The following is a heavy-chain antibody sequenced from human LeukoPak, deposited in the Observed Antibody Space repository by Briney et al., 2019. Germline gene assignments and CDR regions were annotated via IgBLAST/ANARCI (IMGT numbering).Heavy chain of an antibody. Sequence: PSETLSLTCGVQGESFSGYYWSWIRQPPGKGLEWIGEINHSGSTNYNPSLKSRVTISVDTSKNQFSLKLSSVTAADTAVYYCARGRDKYSRGTSQPFDYWGQGTLVTVSS. V-gene: IGHV4-34*01. CDR2: INHSGST. D-gene: IGHD6-19*01. J-gene: IGHJ4*02. CDR1: GESFSGYY. CDR3: ARGRDKYSRGTSQPFDY.